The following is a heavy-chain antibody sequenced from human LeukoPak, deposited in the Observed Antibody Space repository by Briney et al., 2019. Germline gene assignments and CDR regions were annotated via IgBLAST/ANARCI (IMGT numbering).Heavy chain of an antibody. CDR3: ASVYDSSGYYPF. D-gene: IGHD3-22*01. CDR2: INHSGST. V-gene: IGHV4-34*01. CDR1: GGSFSGYY. Sequence: SETLSLTCAVYGGSFSGYYWSWIRQPPGKGLEWIGEINHSGSTNYNPSLKSRVTISVDTSKNQFSLKLSSVTAADTAVYYCASVYDSSGYYPFWGQGTLVTVSS. J-gene: IGHJ4*02.